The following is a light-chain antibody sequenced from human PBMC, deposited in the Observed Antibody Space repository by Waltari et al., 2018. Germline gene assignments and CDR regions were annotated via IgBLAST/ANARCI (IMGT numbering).Light chain of an antibody. CDR2: LGS. Sequence: DIVVTQSPLSLPVTPGEPASISCRSSPSLLHSNGFNYLDWYLQKPGQSPQLLIYLGSNRASGVPDRFSGSGSGTDFTLNISRVEAEDVGVYYCMQSLRALWTFGQGTKVEIK. V-gene: IGKV2-28*01. CDR1: PSLLHSNGFNY. J-gene: IGKJ1*01. CDR3: MQSLRALWT.